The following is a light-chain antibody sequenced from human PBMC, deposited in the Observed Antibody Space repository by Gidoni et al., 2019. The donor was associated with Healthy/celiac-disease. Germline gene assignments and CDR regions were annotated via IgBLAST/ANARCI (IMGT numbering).Light chain of an antibody. V-gene: IGLV2-23*03. J-gene: IGLJ1*01. CDR3: CSYAGSSTFPYV. CDR2: EGS. Sequence: QSALTQPASVSGSPGQSITISCTGTSSDVGSYNLVSWYQQHPGKAPKLMIYEGSKRPSGVSNRFSGSKSGNTASLTISGLQAEDEADYYCCSYAGSSTFPYVFGTRTKVTVL. CDR1: SSDVGSYNL.